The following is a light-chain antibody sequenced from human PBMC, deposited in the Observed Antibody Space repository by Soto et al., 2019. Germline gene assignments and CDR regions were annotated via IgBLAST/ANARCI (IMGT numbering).Light chain of an antibody. CDR3: QQYDNLPLT. V-gene: IGKV1-6*01. Sequence: MNNSPSSLSAYEGDRVTITCRASQTIRSHLNWYQQKPGKAPKLLIYAASSLHSGVPSRFSGRGSGTDFTLTISSLQPEDFATYYCQQYDNLPLTFGGGTKVDIK. CDR2: AAS. CDR1: QTIRSH. J-gene: IGKJ4*01.